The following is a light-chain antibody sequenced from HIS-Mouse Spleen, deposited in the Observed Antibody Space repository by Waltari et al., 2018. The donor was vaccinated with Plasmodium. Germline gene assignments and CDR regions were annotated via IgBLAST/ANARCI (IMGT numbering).Light chain of an antibody. J-gene: IGLJ3*02. CDR2: EDS. CDR3: YSTDSSGNHRV. V-gene: IGLV3-10*01. CDR1: ALPKKY. Sequence: VSPGQTAMITCSGDALPKKYAYWYQQKSGQAPVLVIYEDSKRPSGIPERFSGSSSGTMATLTISGAQVEDEADYYCYSTDSSGNHRVFGGGTKLTVL.